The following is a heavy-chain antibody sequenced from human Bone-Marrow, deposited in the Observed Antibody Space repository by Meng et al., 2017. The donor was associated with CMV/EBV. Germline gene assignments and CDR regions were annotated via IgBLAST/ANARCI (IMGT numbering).Heavy chain of an antibody. CDR1: GDSVSSNSAA. V-gene: IGHV6-1*01. D-gene: IGHD2-2*01. CDR3: ARTGGEIVVVPAGIADAFDI. Sequence: SQTLSLTCAISGDSVSSNSAAWNWIRQSPSRGLEWLGRTYYRSKWYNDYAVSVKSRITINPDTSKNQFSLQLNSVTPEDTAVYYCARTGGEIVVVPAGIADAFDIWGQGTMVTVSS. J-gene: IGHJ3*02. CDR2: TYYRSKWYN.